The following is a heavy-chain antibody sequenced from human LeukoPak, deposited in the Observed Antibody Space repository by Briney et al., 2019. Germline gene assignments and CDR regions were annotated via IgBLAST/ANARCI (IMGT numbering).Heavy chain of an antibody. Sequence: GGSLRLSCVVSGFDISDYYMSWIRQAPGKGLEWISYISSSGGNIYFADSVKGRFTMSRDNARGSLYLQMNSLRADDTAIYYCARRRDYFDYWGQGTLVTVSS. CDR2: ISSSGGNI. CDR3: ARRRDYFDY. CDR1: GFDISDYY. J-gene: IGHJ4*02. V-gene: IGHV3-11*01.